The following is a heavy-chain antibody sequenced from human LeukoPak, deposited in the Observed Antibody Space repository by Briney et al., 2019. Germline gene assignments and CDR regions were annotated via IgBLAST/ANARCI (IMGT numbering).Heavy chain of an antibody. J-gene: IGHJ4*02. V-gene: IGHV4-39*01. Sequence: SETPSLTCTVSGGSISSSSYYWGWIRHPPRTGLEWNGIIYYCGITYYIPYRKSRVTISVDMSKNQFSLKLSSATAASTAVYYCARQGRGGNRNFDYWGQGTLVIVSS. CDR1: GGSISSSSYY. CDR2: IYYCGIT. D-gene: IGHD1-14*01. CDR3: ARQGRGGNRNFDY.